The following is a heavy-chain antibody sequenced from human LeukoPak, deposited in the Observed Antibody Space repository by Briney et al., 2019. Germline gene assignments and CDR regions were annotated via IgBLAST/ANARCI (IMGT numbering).Heavy chain of an antibody. J-gene: IGHJ6*03. Sequence: PGRSLRLSCAASGFTFSSYGMHWVRQAPGKGLEWVAVIWYDGSNKYYAASVKGRFTISRDNSKNTLYLQMNSLRAEDTAVYYCARAGGSYYYYMDVGGKGTTVTVSS. D-gene: IGHD2-15*01. CDR1: GFTFSSYG. CDR3: ARAGGSYYYYMDV. V-gene: IGHV3-33*01. CDR2: IWYDGSNK.